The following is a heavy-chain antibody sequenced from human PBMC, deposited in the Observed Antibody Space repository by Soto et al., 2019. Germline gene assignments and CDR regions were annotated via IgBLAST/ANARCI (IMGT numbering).Heavy chain of an antibody. Sequence: GGSLRLSCAASGFTVSSNYMSWVRQAPGKGLEWVSVIYSGGSTYYADSVKGRFTISRHNSKNTLYLQMNSLRAEDTAVYYCARARYFDWLPVPNDAFDIWGQGTMVTVSS. CDR2: IYSGGST. J-gene: IGHJ3*02. V-gene: IGHV3-53*04. CDR3: ARARYFDWLPVPNDAFDI. D-gene: IGHD3-9*01. CDR1: GFTVSSNY.